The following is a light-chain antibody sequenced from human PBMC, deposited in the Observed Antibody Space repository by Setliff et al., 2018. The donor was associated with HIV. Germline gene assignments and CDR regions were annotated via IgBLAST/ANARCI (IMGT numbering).Light chain of an antibody. Sequence: SALTQPPSASGSPGQSVTISCTGTSSDVGGYNYVSWYQQHPGKAPKLMIYEVSERPSGVPDRFSGSKSGNTASLTVSGLQAEDEADYYCSSYAGTNNLLFGGGTKVTVL. CDR1: SSDVGGYNY. CDR3: SSYAGTNNLL. V-gene: IGLV2-8*01. J-gene: IGLJ2*01. CDR2: EVS.